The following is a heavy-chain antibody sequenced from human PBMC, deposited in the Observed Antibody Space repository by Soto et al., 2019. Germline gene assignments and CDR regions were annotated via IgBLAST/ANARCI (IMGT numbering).Heavy chain of an antibody. CDR3: ARDKIAAALIATRYYYYYYGMDV. D-gene: IGHD6-13*01. J-gene: IGHJ6*02. CDR2: ISSYNGDT. V-gene: IGHV1-18*01. CDR1: GYTFTRSG. Sequence: ASVKVSCKASGYTFTRSGISWVRQAPGQGPEWMGWISSYNGDTNYAQTFQGRVTMTTDTSTSTAYMELRSLRSDDTAVYYCARDKIAAALIATRYYYYYYGMDVWG.